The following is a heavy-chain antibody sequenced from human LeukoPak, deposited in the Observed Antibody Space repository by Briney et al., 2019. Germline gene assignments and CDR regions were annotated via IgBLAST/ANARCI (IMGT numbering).Heavy chain of an antibody. J-gene: IGHJ6*02. CDR2: SSNSGST. CDR1: GGSISSYY. D-gene: IGHD3-3*01. V-gene: IGHV4-59*08. CDR3: ARLPLRFLESYYYGMDV. Sequence: SETLSLTCAVSGGSISSYYWTWIRQPPGKGLEWIGYSSNSGSTKYNSSLKSRVTILVDTSKNQFSLRLTSVTAADSAVYYCARLPLRFLESYYYGMDVWGQGTTVTVSS.